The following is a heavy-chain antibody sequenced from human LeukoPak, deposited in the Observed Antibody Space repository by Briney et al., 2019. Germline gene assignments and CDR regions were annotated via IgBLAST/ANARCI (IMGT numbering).Heavy chain of an antibody. V-gene: IGHV3-74*01. D-gene: IGHD5-24*01. CDR3: ARDRDGPNYYMDV. Sequence: GGSLRLSCAASGFSFSNYWMHWVREVPEKGLEWVSRIKSDGTGATYAGSVNGRFTISRDNAENTLYLQMNSPRAEDTAIYYCARDRDGPNYYMDVWGKGTTVTVSS. J-gene: IGHJ6*03. CDR2: IKSDGTGA. CDR1: GFSFSNYW.